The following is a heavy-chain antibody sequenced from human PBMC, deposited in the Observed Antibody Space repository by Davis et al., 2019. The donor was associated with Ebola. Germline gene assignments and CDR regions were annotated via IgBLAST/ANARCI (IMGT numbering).Heavy chain of an antibody. Sequence: PGGSLRLSCAASGFTFSSYGMHWVRQAPGKGLEWVAVIWYDGSNKYYADSVKGRFTISRDNSKNTLYLQMNSLRAEDTAVYYCARDAANAVVTPAAFDYWGQGTLVTVSS. CDR2: IWYDGSNK. J-gene: IGHJ4*02. D-gene: IGHD4-23*01. CDR1: GFTFSSYG. CDR3: ARDAANAVVTPAAFDY. V-gene: IGHV3-33*01.